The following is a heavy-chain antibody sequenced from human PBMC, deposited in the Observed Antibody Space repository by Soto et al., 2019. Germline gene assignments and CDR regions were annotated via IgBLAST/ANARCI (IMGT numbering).Heavy chain of an antibody. J-gene: IGHJ6*03. CDR3: ARVDYDFWSGYYTPNYYYMDV. D-gene: IGHD3-3*01. CDR2: INAGNGNT. Sequence: ASVKVSCKASGYTFTSYAMHWVRQAPGQRLEWMGWINAGNGNTKYSQKIQGRVTITRDTSASTAYMELRSLRSDDTAVYYCARVDYDFWSGYYTPNYYYMDVWGKGTTVTVSS. CDR1: GYTFTSYA. V-gene: IGHV1-3*01.